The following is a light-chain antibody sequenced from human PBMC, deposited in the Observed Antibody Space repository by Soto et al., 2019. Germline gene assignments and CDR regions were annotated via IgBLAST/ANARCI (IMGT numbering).Light chain of an antibody. V-gene: IGKV3-20*01. Sequence: EIVLTQSPDTLSLSPGERATLSCRASQSVRSNYLAWYQQKPGQAPRFLIDDASSKATGIPDRFSGSGSGTDFTLNISRLEPEDFGVYYCQQYGSSPLTFGGGTKVEIK. CDR3: QQYGSSPLT. J-gene: IGKJ4*01. CDR2: DAS. CDR1: QSVRSNY.